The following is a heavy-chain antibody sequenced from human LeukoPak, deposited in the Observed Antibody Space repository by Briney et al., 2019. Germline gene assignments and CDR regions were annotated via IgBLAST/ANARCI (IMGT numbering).Heavy chain of an antibody. CDR3: ARDGYSSSWYPSWFDP. D-gene: IGHD6-13*01. CDR1: GYTFTGYY. V-gene: IGHV1-2*02. CDR2: INPNSGGT. Sequence: GSVKVSCKASGYTFTGYYMHWVRQAPGQGLEWMGWINPNSGGTNYAQKFQGRVTMTRDTSISTAYMELSRLRSDDTAVYYCARDGYSSSWYPSWFDPWGQGTLVTVSS. J-gene: IGHJ5*02.